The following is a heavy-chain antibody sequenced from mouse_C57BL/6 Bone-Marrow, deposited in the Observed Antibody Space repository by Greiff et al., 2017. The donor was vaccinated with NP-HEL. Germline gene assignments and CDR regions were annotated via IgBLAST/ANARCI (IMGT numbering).Heavy chain of an antibody. CDR3: ARTSYGFDY. D-gene: IGHD1-1*01. CDR1: GYSFTGYY. J-gene: IGHJ2*01. Sequence: EVQLQQSGPELVKPGASVKISCKASGYSFTGYYMNWVKQSPEKSLEWIGEINPSTGGTTYNQKFKAKATLTVDKSSSTAHMQLKSLTSEDSAVYYCARTSYGFDYWGQGTTLTVSS. CDR2: INPSTGGT. V-gene: IGHV1-42*01.